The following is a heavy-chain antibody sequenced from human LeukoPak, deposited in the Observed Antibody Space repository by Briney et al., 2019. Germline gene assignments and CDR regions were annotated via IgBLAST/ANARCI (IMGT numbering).Heavy chain of an antibody. CDR1: GFTFSSYA. J-gene: IGHJ4*02. CDR3: AKHSGGSCYSSFDY. Sequence: PGGSLRLSCAASGFTFSSYAMSWVRQAPGKGLEWVSAISGSGGSTYYADSVKGRFTISRDNSKDTLYLQMNSLRAEDTAVYYCAKHSGGSCYSSFDYWGQGTLVTVSS. D-gene: IGHD2-15*01. CDR2: ISGSGGST. V-gene: IGHV3-23*01.